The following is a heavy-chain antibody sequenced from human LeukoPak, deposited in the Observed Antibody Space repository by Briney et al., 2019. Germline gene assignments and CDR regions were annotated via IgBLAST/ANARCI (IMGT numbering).Heavy chain of an antibody. V-gene: IGHV1-8*01. CDR1: GYTFTSYD. CDR2: MNPNSGNT. CDR3: AKSYFDYSTYYSYYFNL. J-gene: IGHJ4*02. D-gene: IGHD4-11*01. Sequence: ASVKVSCKASGYTFTSYDINWVRQATGQGLEWMGWMNPNSGNTGYAQKFQGRVTMTRNTSISTAYMELSSLRSEDTAVYYCAKSYFDYSTYYSYYFNLWGQGALVTVSS.